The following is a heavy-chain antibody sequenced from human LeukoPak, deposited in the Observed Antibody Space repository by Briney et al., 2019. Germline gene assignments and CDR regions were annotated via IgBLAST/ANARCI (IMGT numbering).Heavy chain of an antibody. D-gene: IGHD5-24*01. J-gene: IGHJ4*02. V-gene: IGHV4-59*01. CDR2: IYYSGST. CDR1: GGSISSYY. Sequence: PETLSLTCTVSGGSISSYYWSWIRQPPGKGLEWIGYIYYSGSTNYNPSLKSRVTISVDTSKNQFSLKLSSVTAADTAVYYCARDRHGRDGYNWELYYFDYWGQGTLVTVSS. CDR3: ARDRHGRDGYNWELYYFDY.